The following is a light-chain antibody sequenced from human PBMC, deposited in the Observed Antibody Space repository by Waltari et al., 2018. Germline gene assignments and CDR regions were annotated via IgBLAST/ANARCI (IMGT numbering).Light chain of an antibody. CDR3: QQCLTYPQA. V-gene: IGKV1-13*02. CDR1: QGIRSG. Sequence: AIQLTQSPSSLSASIGARVTISCRASQGIRSGLAWYQQKPGQPPKLLIYDASTLDSGVPSRFSGSGSGTDFTLTISSLQPEDFATYYCQQCLTYPQAFGQGTRLEIK. CDR2: DAS. J-gene: IGKJ5*01.